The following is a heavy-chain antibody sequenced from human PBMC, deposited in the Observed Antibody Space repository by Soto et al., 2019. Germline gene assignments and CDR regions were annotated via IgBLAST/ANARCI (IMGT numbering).Heavy chain of an antibody. D-gene: IGHD3-22*01. CDR2: ISGSGGST. CDR1: GFTFSSYA. V-gene: IGHV3-23*01. Sequence: EVQLLESGGGLVQPGGSLRLSCAASGFTFSSYAMSWVRQAPGKGLEWVSAISGSGGSTYYADSVKGRFTISRDNSKNTLYLQMNSLRAEDTAVYYCAKERTYYYDSRGYRAEGYGMDVWGQGTTVTVSS. CDR3: AKERTYYYDSRGYRAEGYGMDV. J-gene: IGHJ6*02.